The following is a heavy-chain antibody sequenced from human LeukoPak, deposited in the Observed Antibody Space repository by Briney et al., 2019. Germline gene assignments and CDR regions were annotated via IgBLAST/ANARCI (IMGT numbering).Heavy chain of an antibody. CDR2: ISYDGSNK. CDR3: ARASYYDFWSGYYNY. J-gene: IGHJ4*02. D-gene: IGHD3-3*01. CDR1: GFTFSSYG. Sequence: PGRSLRLSCAASGFTFSSYGMHWVRQAPGKGLEWVAVISYDGSNKYYADSVKGRFTISRDNSKNTLYLQMNSLRAEDTAVYYCARASYYDFWSGYYNYWGQGTLVTVSS. V-gene: IGHV3-30*03.